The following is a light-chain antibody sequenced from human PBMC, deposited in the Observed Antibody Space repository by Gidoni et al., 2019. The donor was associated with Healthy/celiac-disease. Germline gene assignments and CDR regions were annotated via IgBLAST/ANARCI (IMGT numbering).Light chain of an antibody. CDR3: QQSYSTPPYT. CDR2: AAS. CDR1: QSISSY. Sequence: DIQMTQSPSSLSASVGDIVTITCRASQSISSYLNWYHQKPGKAPKLLISAASSLQSGVPSRFSGSGSGTDVTLPISSLQPEDFATYYCQQSYSTPPYTFGQGTKLEIK. V-gene: IGKV1-39*01. J-gene: IGKJ2*01.